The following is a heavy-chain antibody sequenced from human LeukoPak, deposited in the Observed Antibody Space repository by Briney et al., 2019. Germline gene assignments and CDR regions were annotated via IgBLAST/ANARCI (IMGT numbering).Heavy chain of an antibody. CDR1: GGSFSGYY. V-gene: IGHV4-34*09. J-gene: IGHJ4*02. CDR2: IYYSGST. Sequence: SETLSLTCAVYGGSFSGYYWSWIRQPPGKGLEWIGYIYYSGSTYYNPSLKSRVTISVDTSKNQFSLKLSSVTAADTAVYYCARSDTAMRSDYWGQGTLVAVSS. CDR3: ARSDTAMRSDY. D-gene: IGHD5-18*01.